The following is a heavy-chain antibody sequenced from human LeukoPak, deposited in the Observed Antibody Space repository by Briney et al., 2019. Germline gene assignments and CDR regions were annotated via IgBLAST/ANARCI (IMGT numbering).Heavy chain of an antibody. CDR3: ARQAPYSYYYYYMDV. V-gene: IGHV5-51*01. J-gene: IGHJ6*03. Sequence: GESLKISCKGSGYSFTSYWIGWVRQMPGKGLEWMGIIYPGDSDTRYSPSFQGQVTISADKSISTAYLQWSSLKASDTAMYYCARQAPYSYYYYYMDVLGKGTTVTVSS. CDR1: GYSFTSYW. D-gene: IGHD4-11*01. CDR2: IYPGDSDT.